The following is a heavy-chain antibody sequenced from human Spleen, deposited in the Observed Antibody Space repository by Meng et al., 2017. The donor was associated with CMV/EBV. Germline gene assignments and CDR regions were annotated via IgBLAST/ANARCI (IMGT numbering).Heavy chain of an antibody. CDR2: INHSGST. Sequence: GSLRLSCAVYHGSFSGYYWSWVRQPPGKGLEWIGEINHSGSTNYNPSLKSRVTMSVDTSKNQFSLKLSSVTAADTAVYYCARGPFVVVIAPFDYWGQGTLVTVSS. CDR3: ARGPFVVVIAPFDY. D-gene: IGHD2-21*01. J-gene: IGHJ4*02. V-gene: IGHV4-34*01. CDR1: HGSFSGYY.